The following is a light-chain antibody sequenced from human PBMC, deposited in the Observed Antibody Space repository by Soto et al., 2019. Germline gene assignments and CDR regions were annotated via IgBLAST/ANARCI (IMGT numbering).Light chain of an antibody. Sequence: QPVLTQPPSASGTPGQRVTISCSGSFSNVGINTVNWYQQLPGTAPKLLIYSDNQRPSGVPDRFSGSKSGTSASLAISGLQSEDAADYYCASWDDSLNGVVFGGGTKVTVL. J-gene: IGLJ2*01. CDR1: FSNVGINT. CDR3: ASWDDSLNGVV. V-gene: IGLV1-44*01. CDR2: SDN.